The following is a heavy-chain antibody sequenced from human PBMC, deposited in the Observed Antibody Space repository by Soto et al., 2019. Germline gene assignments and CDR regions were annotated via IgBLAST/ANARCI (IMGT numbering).Heavy chain of an antibody. J-gene: IGHJ3*02. Sequence: SETLSLTCTVSAGSISTYFWSWIRQPPGKGLEWIGYIYYSGTTNYNPSLKSRVTILLDTSKSQFSLRLSSVTAADTAVYYCARGRGGTYDAFDIWGQGTLVTVSS. CDR2: IYYSGTT. V-gene: IGHV4-59*01. CDR3: ARGRGGTYDAFDI. CDR1: AGSISTYF. D-gene: IGHD1-26*01.